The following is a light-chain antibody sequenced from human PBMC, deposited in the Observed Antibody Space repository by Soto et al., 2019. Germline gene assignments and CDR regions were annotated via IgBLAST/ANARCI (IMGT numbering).Light chain of an antibody. J-gene: IGLJ1*01. CDR2: EVN. CDR1: SSDVGSYDA. Sequence: QPVLTQPASVSGSPGQSITISCTETSSDVGSYDAVSWYQHHPGKVPKLMIYEVNKRPSGVSYRFSGSKSGNTASLTISGLQAEDEADYYCCSYAGTSYVFGSGTKVTVL. V-gene: IGLV2-23*02. CDR3: CSYAGTSYV.